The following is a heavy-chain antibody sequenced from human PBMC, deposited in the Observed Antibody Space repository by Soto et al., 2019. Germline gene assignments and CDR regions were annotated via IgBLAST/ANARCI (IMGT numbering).Heavy chain of an antibody. D-gene: IGHD6-19*01. Sequence: GGSLRLSCAASGFTFSDYYMSWIRQAPGKGLEWVSYISSSGSTIYYADSVKGRFTISRDNAKNSLYLQMNSLRAEDTAVYYCARDRQWLDHDAFDIWGLGTMVTVSS. CDR1: GFTFSDYY. J-gene: IGHJ3*02. CDR2: ISSSGSTI. CDR3: ARDRQWLDHDAFDI. V-gene: IGHV3-11*01.